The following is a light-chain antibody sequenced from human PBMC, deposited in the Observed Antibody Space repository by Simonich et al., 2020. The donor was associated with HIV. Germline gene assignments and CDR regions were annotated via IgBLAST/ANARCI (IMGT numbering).Light chain of an antibody. CDR2: DAS. CDR3: HQRSNWPPWMYT. V-gene: IGKV3-11*01. Sequence: EIVLTQSPGTLSLSPGERATLSCRASQSVSSNYLAWYQQKPGQAPRLLIYDASNRATGIPARFSGSGSGTDFTLTINSLEPEDFAVYYCHQRSNWPPWMYTFGQGTKLEIK. J-gene: IGKJ2*01. CDR1: QSVSSNY.